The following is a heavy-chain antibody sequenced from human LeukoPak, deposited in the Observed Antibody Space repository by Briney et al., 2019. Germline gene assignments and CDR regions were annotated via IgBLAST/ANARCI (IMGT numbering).Heavy chain of an antibody. CDR3: ARDGGVYSGTYFDY. V-gene: IGHV3-48*03. CDR1: GFTFSSYD. Sequence: GGSLRLSCAASGFTFSSYDMNWVRQAPGEGLEWVSYISSSGATIYYADSVKGRFTISRDNAKKSLYLQVNSLRAEDTAVYYCARDGGVYSGTYFDYWGQGTLVTVSS. D-gene: IGHD1-26*01. J-gene: IGHJ4*02. CDR2: ISSSGATI.